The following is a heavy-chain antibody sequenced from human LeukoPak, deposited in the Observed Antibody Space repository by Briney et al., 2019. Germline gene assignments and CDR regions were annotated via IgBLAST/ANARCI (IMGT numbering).Heavy chain of an antibody. CDR2: ISTDSSYI. D-gene: IGHD3-22*01. CDR1: GFTFSSYS. J-gene: IGHJ4*02. CDR3: AKRPNYSSGYYYFDY. Sequence: KPGGSLRLSCAASGFTFSSYSMNWVRQAPGKGLEWVSSISTDSSYIYYADSVKGRFTISRDNSKNTLYLQMNSLRAEDTAVYYCAKRPNYSSGYYYFDYWGQGTLVTVSS. V-gene: IGHV3-21*04.